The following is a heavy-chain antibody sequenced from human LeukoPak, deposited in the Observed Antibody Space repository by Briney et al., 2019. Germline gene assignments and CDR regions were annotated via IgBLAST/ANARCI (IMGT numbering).Heavy chain of an antibody. D-gene: IGHD3-22*01. J-gene: IGHJ5*02. Sequence: SQTLSLTCTVSGGSISSGSYYWRWIRQPAGKGLEWIGRIYTSGSTNYNPSLKSRVTISVDTSKNQFSLKLSSVTAADTAVYYCASFTMIANWFDPWGQGTLVTVSS. CDR3: ASFTMIANWFDP. CDR2: IYTSGST. V-gene: IGHV4-61*02. CDR1: GGSISSGSYY.